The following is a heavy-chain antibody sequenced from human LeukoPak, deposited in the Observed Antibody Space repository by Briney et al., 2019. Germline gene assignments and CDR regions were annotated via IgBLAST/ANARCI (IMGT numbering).Heavy chain of an antibody. CDR3: ARGWDARPNRRAVTPPDV. CDR2: INHSGST. Sequence: SETLSLTCAVYGGSFSGYYWSWIRQPPGKGLEWLGEINHSGSTNYNPSLKSRVTISVDTSKNQFSLKLSSVTAADTAVYYCARGWDARPNRRAVTPPDVWGQGTTVTVSS. V-gene: IGHV4-34*01. J-gene: IGHJ6*02. D-gene: IGHD4-17*01. CDR1: GGSFSGYY.